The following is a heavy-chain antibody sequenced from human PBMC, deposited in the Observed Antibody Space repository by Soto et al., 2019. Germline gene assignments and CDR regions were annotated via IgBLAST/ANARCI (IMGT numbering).Heavy chain of an antibody. CDR3: ARRSCTNGVCYNGYYYYYYMDV. D-gene: IGHD2-8*01. J-gene: IGHJ6*03. V-gene: IGHV4-4*02. CDR2: IYHSGST. Sequence: PSETLSLTCAVSGGSISSSNWWSWVRQPPGKGLEWIGEIYHSGSTNYNPSLKSRVTISVDTSKNQFSLKLSSVTAADTAVYYCARRSCTNGVCYNGYYYYYYMDVWGKGTTVTVSS. CDR1: GGSISSSNW.